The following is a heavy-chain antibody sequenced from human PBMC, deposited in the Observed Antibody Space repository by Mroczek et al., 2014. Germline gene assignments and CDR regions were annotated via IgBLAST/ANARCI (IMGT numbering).Heavy chain of an antibody. CDR2: IYYSGST. V-gene: IGHV4-59*01. CDR1: GGSISSYY. CDR3: ARGHSSGWYYFDY. D-gene: IGHD6-19*01. Sequence: QVQLQESGPGLVKPSETLSLTCTVSGGSISSYYWSWIRQPPGKGLEWIGYIYYSGSTNYNPSLKSRVTISVDTSKNQFSLKLSSVTAADTAVYYCARGHSSGWYYFDYWGQGTLVTVSS. J-gene: IGHJ4*02.